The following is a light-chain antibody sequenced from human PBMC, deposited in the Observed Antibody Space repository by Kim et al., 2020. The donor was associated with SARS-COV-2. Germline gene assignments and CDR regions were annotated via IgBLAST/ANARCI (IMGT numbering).Light chain of an antibody. J-gene: IGKJ1*01. CDR2: GAS. Sequence: DIVLTQSPGTLSLSPGERATLSCRASQSVYSNYLAWYLQKPGQAPRLLIYGASSRATGIPDRFSGSGSGTDFTLTINSLQPDEFAVYYCQQYGSSWTFGKGTKVDIK. CDR1: QSVYSNY. CDR3: QQYGSSWT. V-gene: IGKV3-20*01.